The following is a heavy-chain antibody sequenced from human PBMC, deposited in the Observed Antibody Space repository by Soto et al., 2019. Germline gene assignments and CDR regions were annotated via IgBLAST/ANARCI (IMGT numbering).Heavy chain of an antibody. D-gene: IGHD3-22*01. V-gene: IGHV4-4*07. CDR3: ARSGRHFYDNLDY. CDR2: IYSSGST. Sequence: XETLCLTCTVASGSISSYYWNWIRQPAGKGLEWIGRIYSSGSTSYNPSFKSRVTLSVDTSKNQFSLKLSSVTAADTALYYCARSGRHFYDNLDYWGQGTLVTVS. J-gene: IGHJ4*02. CDR1: SGSISSYY.